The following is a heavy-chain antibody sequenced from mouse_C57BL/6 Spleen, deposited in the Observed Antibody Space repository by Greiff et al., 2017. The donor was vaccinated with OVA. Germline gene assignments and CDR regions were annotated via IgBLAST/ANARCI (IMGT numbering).Heavy chain of an antibody. Sequence: EVKVVEPEGGLVQPGSSMKLSCTASGFTFSDYYMAWVRQVPEKGLEWVANINYDGSSTYYLDSLKSRFIISRDNAKNILYLQMSSLKSEDTATYDCARDGGSSYDYAMDYWGQGTSVTVSS. V-gene: IGHV5-16*01. CDR3: ARDGGSSYDYAMDY. CDR2: INYDGSST. CDR1: GFTFSDYY. D-gene: IGHD1-1*01. J-gene: IGHJ4*01.